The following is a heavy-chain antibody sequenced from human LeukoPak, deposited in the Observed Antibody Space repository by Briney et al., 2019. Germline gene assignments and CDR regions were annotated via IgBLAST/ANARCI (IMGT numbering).Heavy chain of an antibody. Sequence: PGGSLRLSCAASGFTFSSYAISWVRQAPGKGLEWVSATSGSGGSAYYADSVKGRFTTSRDDSKNTVYLQMSSLRVDDTAIYYCAKSGASPLYHMDVWGKGATVTVSS. CDR3: AKSGASPLYHMDV. V-gene: IGHV3-23*01. CDR2: TSGSGGSA. CDR1: GFTFSSYA. J-gene: IGHJ6*03. D-gene: IGHD1-26*01.